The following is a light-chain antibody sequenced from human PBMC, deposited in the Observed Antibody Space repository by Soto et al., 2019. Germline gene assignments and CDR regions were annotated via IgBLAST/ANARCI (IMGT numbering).Light chain of an antibody. V-gene: IGKV1D-12*01. J-gene: IGKJ4*01. CDR1: QDISSW. Sequence: DIQMTQSPSSLSASVGDRGTITCRASQDISSWLAWYQQKPGKAPKLLIFDASTWPSGVPSSFSGSGSGTDFTLTISSLQPEDFANYYCQQANSFPPTFGGGTKVVIK. CDR3: QQANSFPPT. CDR2: DAS.